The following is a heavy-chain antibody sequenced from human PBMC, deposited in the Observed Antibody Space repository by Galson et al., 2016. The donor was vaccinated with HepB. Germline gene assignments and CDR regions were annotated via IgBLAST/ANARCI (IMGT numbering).Heavy chain of an antibody. D-gene: IGHD3-16*01. J-gene: IGHJ5*02. CDR2: FDPEEAET. V-gene: IGHV1-24*01. Sequence: QSGAEVKKPGESLKISCKVSGYTLTELPMNWVRQAPGKGLEWMGRFDPEEAETIYAQKFQGRVTMTEDTSTDTAYMELSSLRSEDTAVYYCATQVLFGRNNDFTFGGAKRPFDPWGQGTLVTVSS. CDR3: ATQVLFGRNNDFTFGGAKRPFDP. CDR1: GYTLTELP.